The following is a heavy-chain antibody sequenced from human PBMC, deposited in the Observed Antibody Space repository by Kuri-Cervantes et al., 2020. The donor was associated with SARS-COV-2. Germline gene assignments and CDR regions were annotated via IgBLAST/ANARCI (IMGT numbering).Heavy chain of an antibody. V-gene: IGHV3-30*01. D-gene: IGHD1-1*01. CDR1: GFTFSSYA. Sequence: GGSLRLSCAASGFTFSSYAMHWVRQAPGKGLEWVAVISYDGSNKYYADSVKGRFTISRDNSKNTLYLQMNSLRTEDTAVYYCAKDINEGMASRWNYFDNWGQGTPVTVSS. CDR2: ISYDGSNK. CDR3: AKDINEGMASRWNYFDN. J-gene: IGHJ4*02.